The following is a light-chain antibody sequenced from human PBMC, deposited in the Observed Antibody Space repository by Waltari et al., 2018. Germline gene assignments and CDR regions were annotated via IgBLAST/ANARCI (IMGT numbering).Light chain of an antibody. Sequence: QSALTQPASVSGSPGQSITISCTGTSIDVGNYNLVSWYQHPPGKAPQLIIDEVNKRPSWVSNRCAGSKAGNTASLTISGLQAEDEADYYCCSYARSTTVIFGGGTTLTVL. V-gene: IGLV2-23*02. CDR1: SIDVGNYNL. J-gene: IGLJ2*01. CDR3: CSYARSTTVI. CDR2: EVN.